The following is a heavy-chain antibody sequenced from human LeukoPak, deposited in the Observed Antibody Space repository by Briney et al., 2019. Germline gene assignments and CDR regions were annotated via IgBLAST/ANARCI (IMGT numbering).Heavy chain of an antibody. Sequence: SETLSLTCTVSGGSISSYYWSWIRQPAGKGLEWIGRIYTSGSTNYNPSLKSRVTMSVDTSKNQFSLKLSSVTAADTAVYYCARESLWFGELNHYYYYYMDVWGKGTTVTISS. CDR2: IYTSGST. CDR1: GGSISSYY. D-gene: IGHD3-10*01. J-gene: IGHJ6*03. V-gene: IGHV4-4*07. CDR3: ARESLWFGELNHYYYYYMDV.